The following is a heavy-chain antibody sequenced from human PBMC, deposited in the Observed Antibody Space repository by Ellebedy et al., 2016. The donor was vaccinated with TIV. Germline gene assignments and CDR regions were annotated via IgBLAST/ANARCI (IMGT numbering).Heavy chain of an antibody. D-gene: IGHD4-17*01. CDR2: ISSSSSYI. V-gene: IGHV3-21*01. J-gene: IGHJ4*02. CDR1: GFTFSSYS. CDR3: ARAPRGTVTTWIDY. Sequence: GGSLRLXXAASGFTFSSYSMNWVRQAPGKGLEWVSSISSSSSYIYYAGSVKGRFTISRDNAKNSLYLQMNSLRAEDTAVYYCARAPRGTVTTWIDYWGQGTLVTVSS.